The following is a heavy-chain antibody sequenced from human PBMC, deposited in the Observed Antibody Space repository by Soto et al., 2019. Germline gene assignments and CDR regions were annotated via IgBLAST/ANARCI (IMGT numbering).Heavy chain of an antibody. J-gene: IGHJ4*02. CDR1: GFTFSDSA. D-gene: IGHD5-18*01. CDR2: IRSKVNTYAT. Sequence: EVQLVESGGGLVQPGGSLKLSCAASGFTFSDSAMHWVRQASGNGLEWVGRIRSKVNTYATIYAASVKGRFTISRDDSMNTAYLQMNSLKTEDTAVYYCTRRRDWTAMDPLDYWGQGTLVTVSS. CDR3: TRRRDWTAMDPLDY. V-gene: IGHV3-73*02.